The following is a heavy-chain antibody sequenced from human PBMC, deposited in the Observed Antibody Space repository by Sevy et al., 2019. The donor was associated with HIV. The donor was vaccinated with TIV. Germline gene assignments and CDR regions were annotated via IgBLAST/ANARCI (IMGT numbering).Heavy chain of an antibody. J-gene: IGHJ4*02. CDR1: GFTFSSYG. CDR2: IWYDGSNK. D-gene: IGHD6-13*01. V-gene: IGHV3-33*01. Sequence: GGSLRLSCAASGFTFSSYGMHWVRQAPGKGLEWVAVIWYDGSNKYYADSMKGRFTISRDNSKNTLYLQMNSLRAEDTAVYYCARDPGARYAQQLVPYYFDYWGQGTLVTVSS. CDR3: ARDPGARYAQQLVPYYFDY.